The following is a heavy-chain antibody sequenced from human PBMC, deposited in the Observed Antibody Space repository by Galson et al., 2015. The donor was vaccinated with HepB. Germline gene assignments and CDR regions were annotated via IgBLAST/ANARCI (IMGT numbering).Heavy chain of an antibody. CDR1: GFTFDSYA. CDR2: ITGSGGRT. D-gene: IGHD5-18*01. V-gene: IGHV3-23*01. CDR3: AKERALIQGDWFDS. Sequence: SLRLSCAASGFTFDSYAMSWVRQAPGKGLEWVSAITGSGGRTYYADSMKGRFTISRDNSKNTLYLQMDSLRAEDTAVYYCAKERALIQGDWFDSWGQGTLVTVSS. J-gene: IGHJ5*01.